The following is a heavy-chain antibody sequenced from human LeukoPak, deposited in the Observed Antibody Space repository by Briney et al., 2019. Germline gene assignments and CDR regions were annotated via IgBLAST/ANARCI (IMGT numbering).Heavy chain of an antibody. D-gene: IGHD1-26*01. V-gene: IGHV3-74*01. CDR1: GFTFSSYW. CDR2: IYNDGSRT. Sequence: TGGSLRLSCAASGFTFSSYWMHWVRQAPGKGLVWVSRIYNDGSRTSYADSVKGRFTISRDNAKSTLYLQMNSLRVEDAAVYYCARVRVGSGTSHAADAFDIWGQGTMVTVSS. CDR3: ARVRVGSGTSHAADAFDI. J-gene: IGHJ3*02.